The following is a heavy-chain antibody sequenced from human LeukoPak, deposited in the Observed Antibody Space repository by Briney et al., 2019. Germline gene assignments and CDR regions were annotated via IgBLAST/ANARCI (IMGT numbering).Heavy chain of an antibody. J-gene: IGHJ3*02. V-gene: IGHV3-23*01. D-gene: IGHD1-26*01. CDR1: GFTFSSNA. CDR3: AKPRDSIVGTTTPTRLATLDI. CDR2: ISTGGGST. Sequence: GGSLRLSCAASGFTFSSNAMSWVRQAPGKGLEWVSAISTGGGSTYYADSVKGRFAISRDNPNNTLYLQMNNLRAEDTAVYYCAKPRDSIVGTTTPTRLATLDIWGQGTMVTVSS.